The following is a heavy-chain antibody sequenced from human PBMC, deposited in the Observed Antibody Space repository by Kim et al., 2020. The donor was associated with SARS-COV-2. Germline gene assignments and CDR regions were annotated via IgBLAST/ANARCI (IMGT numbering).Heavy chain of an antibody. CDR3: VSGLGDY. D-gene: IGHD6-25*01. J-gene: IGHJ4*02. V-gene: IGHV3-74*01. CDR2: GIIT. Sequence: GIITTYADSVRGRFTISRDNAKNTLYLQMNSLRAEDTALYYCVSGLGDYWGRGTLVTVSS.